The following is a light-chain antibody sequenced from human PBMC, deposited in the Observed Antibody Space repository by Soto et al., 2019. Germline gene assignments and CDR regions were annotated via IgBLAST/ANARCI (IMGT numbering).Light chain of an antibody. Sequence: QPVLTQSPSASASLGASVKLTCTLSSGPSNYAIAWHQQQSEKGPRYLMKLNSSGSHSKGDGIPDRFSGSSSGAERYLTISSLQSEDEADYYCQTWGSGILVFGGGTKLTVL. CDR2: LNSSGSH. CDR1: SGPSNYA. V-gene: IGLV4-69*01. CDR3: QTWGSGILV. J-gene: IGLJ2*01.